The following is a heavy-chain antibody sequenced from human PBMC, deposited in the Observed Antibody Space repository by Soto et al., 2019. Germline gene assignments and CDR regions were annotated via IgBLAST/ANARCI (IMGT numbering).Heavy chain of an antibody. CDR1: GGTFSSYT. CDR2: INAGNGNT. Sequence: ASVKDSCKASGGTFSSYTISWVRQAPGQRLEWMGWINAGNGNTKYSQKFQGRVTITRDTSASTAYMELSSLRSEDTAVYYCAREGESIAVAGRFDYWGQGTLVTVAS. D-gene: IGHD6-19*01. J-gene: IGHJ4*02. V-gene: IGHV1-3*01. CDR3: AREGESIAVAGRFDY.